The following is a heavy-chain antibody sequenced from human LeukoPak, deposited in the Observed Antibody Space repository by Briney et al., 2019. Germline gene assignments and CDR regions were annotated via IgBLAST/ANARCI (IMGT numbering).Heavy chain of an antibody. V-gene: IGHV3-21*01. CDR3: ATYHGSSYYYIDA. CDR1: GFTFSSYS. J-gene: IGHJ6*03. D-gene: IGHD1-14*01. CDR2: IDFTSRYI. Sequence: PGGSLRLSCAASGFTFSSYSMNWVRQAPGKGLEWVSSIDFTSRYIYNADSVKGRFTTSRDNAKNSLDLQMDSLGAEDTAVYFCATYHGSSYYYIDAWGKGTTVTVSS.